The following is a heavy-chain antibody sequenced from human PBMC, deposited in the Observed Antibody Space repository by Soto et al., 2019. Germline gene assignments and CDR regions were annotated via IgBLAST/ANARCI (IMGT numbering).Heavy chain of an antibody. D-gene: IGHD5-18*01. CDR2: INTANGNT. J-gene: IGHJ4*02. Sequence: GASVKVSCKASGYTFTSYAMHWVRQTPGLRLEWMGWINTANGNTKYSQTFQGRVTFTRDTSASTAYMELRSLRSEDTAVYYCARDRSAYSYGYPPWYFDYWGQGTLVTVSS. V-gene: IGHV1-3*04. CDR3: ARDRSAYSYGYPPWYFDY. CDR1: GYTFTSYA.